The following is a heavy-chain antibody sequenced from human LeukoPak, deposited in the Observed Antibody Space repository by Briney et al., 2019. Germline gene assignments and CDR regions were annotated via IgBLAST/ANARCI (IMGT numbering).Heavy chain of an antibody. J-gene: IGHJ3*02. V-gene: IGHV5-51*01. CDR2: SYPGDSDS. Sequence: GEALKISCKGSGYSFTSYWIGWGRRMPGKGLEWMGISYPGDSDSRYSPACQGQVTISADTSISTAYLQWRSLKDSDTAMYYCARHRSSGWRDAFDIWGQGTMVTVSS. CDR1: GYSFTSYW. CDR3: ARHRSSGWRDAFDI. D-gene: IGHD6-19*01.